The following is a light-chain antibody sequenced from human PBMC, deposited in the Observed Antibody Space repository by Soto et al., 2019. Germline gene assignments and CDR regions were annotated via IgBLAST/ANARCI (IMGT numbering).Light chain of an antibody. CDR3: QQSDSLPWT. V-gene: IGKV1-39*01. CDR2: TAS. J-gene: IGKJ1*01. CDR1: QSISSF. Sequence: DIQMTQSPSSLSASVGDRVTITCRASQSISSFLNWYQKKQGKAPKLLIHTASSLQSGVPSTLSGAGSATDFTLTISSLQPEEFATYYCQQSDSLPWTFGQGTKVEIK.